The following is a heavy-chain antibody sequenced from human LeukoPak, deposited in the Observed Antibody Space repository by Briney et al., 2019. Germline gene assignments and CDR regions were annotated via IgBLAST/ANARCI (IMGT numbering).Heavy chain of an antibody. D-gene: IGHD4-11*01. CDR2: ISYDGLT. J-gene: IGHJ4*02. CDR1: GGSFNRNSYY. CDR3: TRRPVTTYSNYGFPDY. Sequence: SETLSLTCTVSGGSFNRNSYYWDWIRQPPGRGLGWIGGISYDGLTHYNPSLESRVTRSVDTSKSQFSLRLTSVTAADTSMYYCTRRPVTTYSNYGFPDYWGRGTLVTVSS. V-gene: IGHV4-39*01.